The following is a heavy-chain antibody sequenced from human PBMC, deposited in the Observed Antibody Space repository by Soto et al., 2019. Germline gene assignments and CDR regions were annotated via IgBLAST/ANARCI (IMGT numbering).Heavy chain of an antibody. D-gene: IGHD6-13*01. Sequence: GGSLRLSCAASGFTFSGSAMHWVRQASGKGLEWVGRIRSKANSYATAYAASVKGGFTISRDDSKNTAYLQMNSLKTEDTAVYYCTRHGYSSWFDPWGQGXLVTVSS. V-gene: IGHV3-73*01. CDR1: GFTFSGSA. J-gene: IGHJ5*02. CDR2: IRSKANSYAT. CDR3: TRHGYSSWFDP.